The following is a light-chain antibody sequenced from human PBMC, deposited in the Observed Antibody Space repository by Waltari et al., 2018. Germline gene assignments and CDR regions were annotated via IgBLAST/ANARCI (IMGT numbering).Light chain of an antibody. V-gene: IGKV3-15*01. CDR3: QQYNDWPQT. CDR1: QSVSGN. Sequence: IVMTQSPATLSVSPGERVTLSCRASQSVSGNLAWSQQNPGQAPRLLMYGASTRAAGVPTRFSGSGSGTEFTVTISSLQSEDFAVYYCQQYNDWPQTFGQGTKLETK. J-gene: IGKJ2*01. CDR2: GAS.